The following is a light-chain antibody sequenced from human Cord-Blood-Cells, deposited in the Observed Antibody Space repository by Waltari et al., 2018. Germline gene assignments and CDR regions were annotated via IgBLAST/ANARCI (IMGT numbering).Light chain of an antibody. J-gene: IGKJ2*01. CDR2: AAS. Sequence: DIQMAQSPSCLSASVGDRVTITCRASQSISSYLNWYQQKPGKAPKLLIYAASSLQSGVPSRFSGSGSGTDFTLTISSPEPEHFTTYYCQQSYSTPMYTFGQGTKLEIK. CDR3: QQSYSTPMYT. CDR1: QSISSY. V-gene: IGKV1-39*01.